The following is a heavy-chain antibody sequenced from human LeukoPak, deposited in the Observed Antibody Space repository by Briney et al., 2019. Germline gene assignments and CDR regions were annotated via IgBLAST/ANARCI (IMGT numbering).Heavy chain of an antibody. CDR3: ARASSGELLSGFAY. Sequence: RPGGSLRLSCAASGFTFDDYGMSWVRQAPGKGLEWVSGINWNGGSTGYADSVKGRFTISRDNAKNSLYLQMNSLRAEDTALYYCARASSGELLSGFAYWGQGTLVTVSS. J-gene: IGHJ4*02. V-gene: IGHV3-20*04. CDR1: GFTFDDYG. CDR2: INWNGGST. D-gene: IGHD3-10*01.